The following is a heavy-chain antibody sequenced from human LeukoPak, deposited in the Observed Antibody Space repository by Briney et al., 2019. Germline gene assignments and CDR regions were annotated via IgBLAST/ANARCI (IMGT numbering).Heavy chain of an antibody. CDR2: IYISGST. CDR3: ARDRGTWNDDGFDY. Sequence: SETLSLTCTVSGGSISSSSYYWSWIRQPAGKGLEWIGRIYISGSTNYNPSLKSRVTMSVDTTKNQFSPKLSSVTAADTAVYYCARDRGTWNDDGFDYWGQGTLVTVSS. V-gene: IGHV4-61*02. CDR1: GGSISSSSYY. D-gene: IGHD1-1*01. J-gene: IGHJ4*02.